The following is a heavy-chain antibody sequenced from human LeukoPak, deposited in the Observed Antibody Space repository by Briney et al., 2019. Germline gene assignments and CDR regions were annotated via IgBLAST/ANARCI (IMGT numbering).Heavy chain of an antibody. J-gene: IGHJ3*01. CDR3: AAAIFGVGGA. Sequence: GGSLTLSCAASGFTFSGSAMHWVRQAAGKGLEWVGRIRSKSNSYATAYAASVKGRFTISSDYSKNTAYLQMKSLKTEDTAVYYCAAAIFGVGGAWGQGTMVTVSS. V-gene: IGHV3-73*01. CDR1: GFTFSGSA. CDR2: IRSKSNSYAT. D-gene: IGHD3-3*01.